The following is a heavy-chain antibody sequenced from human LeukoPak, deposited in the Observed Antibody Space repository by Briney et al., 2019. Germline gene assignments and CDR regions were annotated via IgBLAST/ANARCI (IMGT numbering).Heavy chain of an antibody. D-gene: IGHD1-26*01. CDR1: GFTFSSYW. CDR3: ARDGPIPWWELPAHFDY. V-gene: IGHV3-7*01. Sequence: TGGSLRLSCAASGFTFSSYWMSWVRQAPGKGLEWVANINQDGGEKYYVDSVKGRFTISRDNAKNSLYLQMNSLRAEDTAVYYCARDGPIPWWELPAHFDYWGQGTLVTVSS. CDR2: INQDGGEK. J-gene: IGHJ4*02.